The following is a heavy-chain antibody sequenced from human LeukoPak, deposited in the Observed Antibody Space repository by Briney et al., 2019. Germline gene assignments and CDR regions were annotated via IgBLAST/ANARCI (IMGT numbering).Heavy chain of an antibody. CDR2: LSGSGGST. J-gene: IGHJ4*02. Sequence: GGSLRLSCAASGFIFNKHAMSWVRQAPGKGLEWVSGLSGSGGSTDYADSVKGRFTVSRDNSKNTLFLQMNSLRAEDTAVYYCAKERDYGPADYWGQGTLVTVSS. CDR1: GFIFNKHA. V-gene: IGHV3-23*01. CDR3: AKERDYGPADY. D-gene: IGHD4/OR15-4a*01.